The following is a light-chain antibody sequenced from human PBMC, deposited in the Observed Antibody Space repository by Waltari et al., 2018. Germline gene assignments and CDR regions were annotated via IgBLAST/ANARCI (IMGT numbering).Light chain of an antibody. CDR3: CAYAGSSIYV. CDR1: NSDVGNHNL. Sequence: QSALTQPAAVSGSPGQSITISCPGSNSDVGNHNLVSWYQQHPGEAPKLLIFETTKRPSGVSDRFSGSRSGNTASLTISGLQAEDEAEYSCCAYAGSSIYVFGSGTRVTVL. CDR2: ETT. V-gene: IGLV2-23*01. J-gene: IGLJ1*01.